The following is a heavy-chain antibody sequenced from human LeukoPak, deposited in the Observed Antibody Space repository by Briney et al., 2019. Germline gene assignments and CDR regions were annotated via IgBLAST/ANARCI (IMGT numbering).Heavy chain of an antibody. CDR1: GFIFSDYW. V-gene: IGHV3-74*01. J-gene: IGHJ4*02. Sequence: PGGSLRLSCAASGFIFSDYWMHWVPQAPGKGLVWVSRINSDGSTTSYADSVKGRFTISRDNARNTLYLQMNSLRGEDTAVYYCARGGTVTTFDYWGQGTLVTVSS. CDR3: ARGGTVTTFDY. D-gene: IGHD4-17*01. CDR2: INSDGSTT.